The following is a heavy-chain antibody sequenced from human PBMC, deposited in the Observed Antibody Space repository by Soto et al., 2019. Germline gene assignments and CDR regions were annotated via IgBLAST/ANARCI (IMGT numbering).Heavy chain of an antibody. CDR1: GFSLSTHGEG. J-gene: IGHJ4*01. D-gene: IGHD5-12*01. CDR2: MYWNDDT. V-gene: IGHV2-5*01. CDR3: ARRPGFSMAFDF. Sequence: GSWPKLESNTHARTLTCNFCGFSLSTHGEGVGWIRQPPGKALERLELMYWNDDTRFSPPLNSRLAITKDISKSHVVLTMTHMDPVDTATYCCARRPGFSMAFDFRGPGSMVTVSS.